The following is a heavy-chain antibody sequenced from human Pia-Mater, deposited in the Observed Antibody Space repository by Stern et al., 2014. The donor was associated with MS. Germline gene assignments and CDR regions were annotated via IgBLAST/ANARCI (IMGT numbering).Heavy chain of an antibody. CDR2: ISSSSSYI. J-gene: IGHJ4*02. CDR3: ARDPITMVRGVFY. CDR1: GFTFSSYS. V-gene: IGHV3-21*01. D-gene: IGHD3-10*01. Sequence: EVHLVESWGGLVKPGGSLRLSCAASGFTFSSYSMNWVRQAPGKGLEWVSSISSSSSYIYYADSVKGRFTISRDNAKNSLYLQMNSLRAEDTAVYYCARDPITMVRGVFYWGQGTLVTVSS.